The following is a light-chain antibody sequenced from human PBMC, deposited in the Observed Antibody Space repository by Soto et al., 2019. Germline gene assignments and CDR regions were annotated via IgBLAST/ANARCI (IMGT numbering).Light chain of an antibody. CDR3: QGYDSLPFI. J-gene: IGKJ3*01. Sequence: DIQMTQSPSSLSASVEDRITITCQASQDISKYLIWYHQTPGKAPKFLIYDASKLERGVPSRFSGSGSGTDFTFTINSLQPEDIATEYCQGYDSLPFIFGHGTKL. CDR2: DAS. V-gene: IGKV1-33*01. CDR1: QDISKY.